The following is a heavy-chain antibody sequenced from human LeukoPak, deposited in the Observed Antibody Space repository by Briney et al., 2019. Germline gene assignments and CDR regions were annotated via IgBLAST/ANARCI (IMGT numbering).Heavy chain of an antibody. D-gene: IGHD3-3*01. J-gene: IGHJ4*02. CDR1: GGSFSGYY. Sequence: SETLSLTCAVYGGSFSGYYWSWIRQPPGKGLEWIGEINHSGSTNYNPSLKSRVTISVDTSKNQFSLKLSSVTAADTAVYYCARDPITIFGVGRSDYRGQGTLVTVSS. CDR3: ARDPITIFGVGRSDY. V-gene: IGHV4-34*01. CDR2: INHSGST.